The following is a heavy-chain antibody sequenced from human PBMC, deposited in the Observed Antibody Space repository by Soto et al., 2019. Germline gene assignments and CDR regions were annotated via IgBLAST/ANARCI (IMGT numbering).Heavy chain of an antibody. J-gene: IGHJ4*02. CDR1: GDSIKSSSDY. CDR2: FYYVGNT. CDR3: ARCQVGPNIVFDY. Sequence: PSETLSLTCTVSGDSIKSSSDYWGWVRQSPGKGLEWIGSFYYVGNTYYNPSLKSRVLISVDTSKSQFSLKLSSVTAADTAVYFCARCQVGPNIVFDYWGQGTLLTVSS. D-gene: IGHD1-26*01. V-gene: IGHV4-39*01.